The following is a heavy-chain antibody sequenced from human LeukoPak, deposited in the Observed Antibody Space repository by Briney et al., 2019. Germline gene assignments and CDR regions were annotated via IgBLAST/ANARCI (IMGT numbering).Heavy chain of an antibody. CDR2: ISGSSSTI. Sequence: GGSLRLSCAASGFTFSSYSMNWVRQAPGKGLEWVSYISGSSSTIYYADSVKGRFTISRDNAKNSLYLQMNSLRAEDTAVYYCARDSESDYYFDYWGQGTLVTVSS. J-gene: IGHJ4*02. D-gene: IGHD1-14*01. CDR3: ARDSESDYYFDY. CDR1: GFTFSSYS. V-gene: IGHV3-48*04.